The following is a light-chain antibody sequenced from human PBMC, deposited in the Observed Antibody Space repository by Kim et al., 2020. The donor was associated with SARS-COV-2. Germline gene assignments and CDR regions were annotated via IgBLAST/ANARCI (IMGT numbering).Light chain of an antibody. J-gene: IGLJ2*01. CDR2: GKN. Sequence: VAFGQTVRITCQGDSLRSYYASWYQQKPGQAPVIVIYGKNNRPSGIPDRFSGSSSGNTASLTITGAQAEDEADYYCNSRDSSGNVVFGGGTKLTVL. V-gene: IGLV3-19*01. CDR3: NSRDSSGNVV. CDR1: SLRSYY.